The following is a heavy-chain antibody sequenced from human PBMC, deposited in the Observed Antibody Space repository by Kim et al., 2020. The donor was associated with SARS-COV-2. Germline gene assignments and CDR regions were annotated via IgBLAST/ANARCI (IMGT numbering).Heavy chain of an antibody. V-gene: IGHV3-11*01. Sequence: GGSLRLSCAASGFTFSDYYMSWIRQAPGKGLEWVSYISSSGSTIYYADSVKGRFTISRDNAKNSLYLQMNSLRAEDTAVYYCARDHVYSGYDLDYYYYGMDVWGQGTTVTVSS. D-gene: IGHD5-12*01. CDR1: GFTFSDYY. J-gene: IGHJ6*02. CDR3: ARDHVYSGYDLDYYYYGMDV. CDR2: ISSSGSTI.